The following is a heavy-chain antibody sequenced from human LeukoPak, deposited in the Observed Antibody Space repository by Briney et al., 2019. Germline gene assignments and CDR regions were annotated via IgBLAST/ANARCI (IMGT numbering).Heavy chain of an antibody. D-gene: IGHD2-2*01. J-gene: IGHJ4*02. Sequence: PSQTLSLTCTVSGGSISSYYWSWIRQPPGKGLEWIGYIYYSGSTNYNPSLKSRVTISVDTSKNQFSLKLSSVTAADTAVYYCARVGDQLLWANYYFDYWGQGTLVTVSS. CDR2: IYYSGST. CDR1: GGSISSYY. CDR3: ARVGDQLLWANYYFDY. V-gene: IGHV4-59*01.